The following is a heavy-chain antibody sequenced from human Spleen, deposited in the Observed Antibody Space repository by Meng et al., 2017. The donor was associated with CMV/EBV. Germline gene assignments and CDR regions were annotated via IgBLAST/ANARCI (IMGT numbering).Heavy chain of an antibody. J-gene: IGHJ4*02. CDR3: ATEGDSSSSLYFDY. D-gene: IGHD6-6*01. Sequence: FQLVQAGAGVKKPVASVKAPCKAPGGTFSNYVIRWVRQAPGQGLEWMGGTIPIFGTASYAQKFQGRVTITADESTKTAYMELSSLKSEDTAVYYCATEGDSSSSLYFDYWGQGTLVTVSS. CDR2: TIPIFGTA. V-gene: IGHV1-69*12. CDR1: GGTFSNYV.